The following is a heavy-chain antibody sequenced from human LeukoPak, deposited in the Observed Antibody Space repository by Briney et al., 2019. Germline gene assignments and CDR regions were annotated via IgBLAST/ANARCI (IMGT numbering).Heavy chain of an antibody. CDR2: IKQDGSEK. V-gene: IGHV3-7*05. J-gene: IGHJ4*02. CDR1: GFTFSNFW. Sequence: GGSLRLSCAASGFTFSNFWMSWVRQAPGKGLEWVANIKQDGSEKYYVDSVKGRFTISRDNAKNSLYLQMNSLRAEDTAVYYCARVTYSQDDYWGQGTLVTVSS. CDR3: ARVTYSQDDY. D-gene: IGHD4-11*01.